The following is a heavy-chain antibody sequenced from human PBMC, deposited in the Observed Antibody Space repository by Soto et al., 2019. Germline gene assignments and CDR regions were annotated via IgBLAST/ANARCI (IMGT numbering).Heavy chain of an antibody. CDR1: GNTSPNYA. CDR3: ARDDSGYSGTHYIDYFNY. J-gene: IGHJ4*02. D-gene: IGHD1-26*01. Sequence: QVQLVQSGAELKKPGASVKVSCKASGNTSPNYAIHWVRQAPGQRLEWMGWINGGNGNTKYSEHFRGRVTFTRDTSAGTVYMELSSLTSEDTAVYYCARDDSGYSGTHYIDYFNYWGQGTLVTVSS. CDR2: INGGNGNT. V-gene: IGHV1-3*01.